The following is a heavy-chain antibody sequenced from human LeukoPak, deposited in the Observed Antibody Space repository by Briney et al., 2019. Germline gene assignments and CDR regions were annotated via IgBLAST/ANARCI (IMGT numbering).Heavy chain of an antibody. D-gene: IGHD3-10*01. J-gene: IGHJ5*02. CDR2: INHSGST. CDR1: GGSFSGYY. V-gene: IGHV4-34*01. CDR3: ARDTYGSGSYLLWFDP. Sequence: SETLSLTCAVYGGSFSGYYWSWIRQPPGKGLEWIGEINHSGSTNYNPSLKSRVTMSVDTSKNQFSLKLSSVTAADTAVYYCARDTYGSGSYLLWFDPWGQGTLVTVSS.